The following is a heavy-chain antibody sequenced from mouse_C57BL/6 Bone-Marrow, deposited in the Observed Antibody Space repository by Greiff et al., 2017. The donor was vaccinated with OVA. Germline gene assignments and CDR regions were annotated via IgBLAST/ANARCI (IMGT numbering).Heavy chain of an antibody. CDR2: IYPGDGDT. CDR3: ARWIYYDYDGGFSY. D-gene: IGHD2-4*01. J-gene: IGHJ3*01. V-gene: IGHV1-80*01. CDR1: GYAFSSYW. Sequence: QVQLQQSGAELVKPGASVKISCKASGYAFSSYWMNWVKLRPGKGLEWIGQIYPGDGDTNYNGKFKGKATLTADKSSSTAYMQLSSLTSEDSAVYFCARWIYYDYDGGFSYWGQGTLVTVAA.